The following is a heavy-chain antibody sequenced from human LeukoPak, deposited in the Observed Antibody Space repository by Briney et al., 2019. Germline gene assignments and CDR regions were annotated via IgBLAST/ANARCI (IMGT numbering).Heavy chain of an antibody. D-gene: IGHD2-15*01. CDR3: ARDPVVVAATYFDY. CDR2: INHSGST. J-gene: IGHJ4*02. CDR1: GGSFSGYY. V-gene: IGHV4-34*01. Sequence: SETLSFTCAVYGGSFSGYYWSWIRQPPGKGLEWIGEINHSGSTNYNPSLKSRVTISVDTSKNQFSLKLSSVTAADTAVYYCARDPVVVAATYFDYWGQGTLVTVSS.